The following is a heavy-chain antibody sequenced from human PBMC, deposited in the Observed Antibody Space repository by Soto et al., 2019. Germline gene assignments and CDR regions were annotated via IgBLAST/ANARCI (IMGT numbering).Heavy chain of an antibody. D-gene: IGHD3-9*01. CDR3: ASILTGYYIFDY. Sequence: ASVKVSCKASGYTFTSYAMHWVRQAPGQRLEWMGWINAGNGNTKYSPKFQGRVTITRDTSASTAYMELSSLRSEDTAVYYCASILTGYYIFDYWGQGTLVTVSS. CDR2: INAGNGNT. J-gene: IGHJ4*02. V-gene: IGHV1-3*01. CDR1: GYTFTSYA.